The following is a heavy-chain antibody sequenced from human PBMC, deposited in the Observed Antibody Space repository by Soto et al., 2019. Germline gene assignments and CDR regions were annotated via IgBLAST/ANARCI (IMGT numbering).Heavy chain of an antibody. CDR2: ISGNAHTT. V-gene: IGHV3-23*01. J-gene: IGHJ6*01. CDR1: GFTFSTYA. Sequence: EVQLLESGGGLMQPGGSLRLSCAASGFTFSTYAMTWVRQAPGKGLEWVSVISGNAHTTYYADSVKGRFTISRDNSKNTLYLHMNCLTPEDTAVYYCAKSSQYQLLHQPGMDVW. D-gene: IGHD2-2*01. CDR3: AKSSQYQLLHQPGMDV.